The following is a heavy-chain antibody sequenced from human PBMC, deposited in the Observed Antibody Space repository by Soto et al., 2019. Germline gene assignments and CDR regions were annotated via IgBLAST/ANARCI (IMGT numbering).Heavy chain of an antibody. J-gene: IGHJ5*02. V-gene: IGHV6-1*01. D-gene: IGHD3-9*01. CDR3: ARDKGGYDILTGYPRGWFDP. CDR2: TYYRSKWYN. CDR1: GDSVSTNSAT. Sequence: SQTLSLTCAISGDSVSTNSATWDWIRQSPSRGLEWLGRTYYRSKWYNDYAVSVKGRITINPDTSNNQFSLKLSSVTAADTAVYYCARDKGGYDILTGYPRGWFDPWGQGTLVTVSS.